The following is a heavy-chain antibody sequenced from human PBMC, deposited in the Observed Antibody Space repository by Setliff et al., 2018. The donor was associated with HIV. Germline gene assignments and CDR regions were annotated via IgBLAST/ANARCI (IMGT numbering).Heavy chain of an antibody. Sequence: ASVKVSCKASGFIFADFQIHWVRQAPGQGLEWMGRFNPNSGVTNSPQKLQGRVTMTRDTSINTAYMELSRLTSDDTAFYYCAREPAGDFWSGYSSRGLDYWGQGTLVPSPQ. CDR3: AREPAGDFWSGYSSRGLDY. D-gene: IGHD3-3*01. J-gene: IGHJ4*02. CDR2: FNPNSGVT. CDR1: GFIFADFQ. V-gene: IGHV1-2*06.